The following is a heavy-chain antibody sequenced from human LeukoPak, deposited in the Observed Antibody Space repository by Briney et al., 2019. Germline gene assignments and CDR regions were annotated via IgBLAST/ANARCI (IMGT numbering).Heavy chain of an antibody. CDR2: IIQIIGTA. CDR1: GCTFSSYA. CDR3: ARGVVPAAIAQTWFDP. V-gene: IGHV1-69*05. D-gene: IGHD2-2*01. Sequence: ASVKVSCKASGCTFSSYAISWVRQAPGQGLEWMGGIIQIIGTANYAQKFQGRVTITTDESTSTAYMELSSLRSEDTAVYYCARGVVPAAIAQTWFDPWGQGTLVTVSS. J-gene: IGHJ5*02.